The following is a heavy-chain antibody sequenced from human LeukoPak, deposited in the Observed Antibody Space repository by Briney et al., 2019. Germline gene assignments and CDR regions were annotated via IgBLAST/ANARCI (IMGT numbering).Heavy chain of an antibody. D-gene: IGHD4-23*01. Sequence: DPSETLSLTCTVSGGSISTFYWNWIRQPPGKGLEWIGYVYYSGSTNYNPSLKSRVSMAVDTSKNQFSLRLSSVAAADTAVYYCARRAGGGNAGYFDYWGQGILVTVSS. V-gene: IGHV4-59*01. CDR3: ARRAGGGNAGYFDY. CDR1: GGSISTFY. J-gene: IGHJ4*02. CDR2: VYYSGST.